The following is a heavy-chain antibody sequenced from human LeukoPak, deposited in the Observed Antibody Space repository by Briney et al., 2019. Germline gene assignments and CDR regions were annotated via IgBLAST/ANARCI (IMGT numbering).Heavy chain of an antibody. V-gene: IGHV3-53*01. CDR2: IYSDNT. CDR3: ARRAGAYSHPYDY. CDR1: XTVXXXS. Sequence: XTVXXXSMSWVRQAPGKGLEWVSFIYSDNTHYSDSVKGRFTISRDNSKNTLYLQMNSLRAEDTAVYYCARRAGAYSHPYDYWGQGTLVTVSS. J-gene: IGHJ4*02. D-gene: IGHD4/OR15-4a*01.